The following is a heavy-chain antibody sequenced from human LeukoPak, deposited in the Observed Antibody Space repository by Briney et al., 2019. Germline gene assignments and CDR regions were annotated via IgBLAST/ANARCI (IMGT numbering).Heavy chain of an antibody. D-gene: IGHD6-19*01. Sequence: SVKVSCKASGYTFSTYPMNWVRQAPGQGLEWMGGIIPIFGTANYAQKFQGRVTITADESTSTAYMELSSLRSEDTAVYYCATRTVAGTHGYFQHWGQGTLVTVSS. V-gene: IGHV1-69*13. CDR1: GYTFSTYP. CDR2: IIPIFGTA. J-gene: IGHJ1*01. CDR3: ATRTVAGTHGYFQH.